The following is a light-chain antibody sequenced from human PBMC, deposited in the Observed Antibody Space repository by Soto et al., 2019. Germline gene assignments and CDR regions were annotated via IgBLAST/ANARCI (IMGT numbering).Light chain of an antibody. CDR3: QQYDNLPLT. V-gene: IGKV1-33*01. Sequence: DIQMTQSPSSLSASVGDRVTITCQASQDISNYLDWYQQKPGKAPKLLIYDACKLETGVPSRFSGSGSSTDFTFTISSLQPEDIATYYYQQYDNLPLTFGGGTKVEIK. CDR2: DAC. J-gene: IGKJ4*01. CDR1: QDISNY.